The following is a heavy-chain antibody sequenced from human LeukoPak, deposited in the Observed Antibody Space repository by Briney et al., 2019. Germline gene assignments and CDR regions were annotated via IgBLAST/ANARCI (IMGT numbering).Heavy chain of an antibody. CDR3: ARELQLYYYYMDV. CDR2: ISAYNGNT. J-gene: IGHJ6*03. CDR1: GYTFTGYY. D-gene: IGHD1-1*01. Sequence: ASVKVSCKASGYTFTGYYLHWVRQAPGQGLEWMGWISAYNGNTNYAQKLQGRVTMTTDTSTSTAYMELRSLRSDDTAVYYCARELQLYYYYMDVWGKGTTVTVSS. V-gene: IGHV1-18*04.